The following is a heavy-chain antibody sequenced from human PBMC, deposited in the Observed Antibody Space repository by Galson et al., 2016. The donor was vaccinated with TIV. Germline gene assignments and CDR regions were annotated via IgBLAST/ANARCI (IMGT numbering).Heavy chain of an antibody. CDR1: GFTFSSYD. CDR2: ISDSGVRT. D-gene: IGHD3-10*01. CDR3: AKERGSTSPSFDF. V-gene: IGHV3-23*01. J-gene: IGHJ4*02. Sequence: SLRLSCAASGFTFSSYDMRWVRQAPGKGLEWVSSISDSGVRTHHADSVKGLFTISRDNSKKTLYLQMNSLRAEDTAIYFCAKERGSTSPSFDFWGQGTVVTVSS.